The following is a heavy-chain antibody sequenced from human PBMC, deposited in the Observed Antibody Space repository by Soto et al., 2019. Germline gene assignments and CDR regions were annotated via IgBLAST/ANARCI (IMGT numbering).Heavy chain of an antibody. CDR3: ARDPFIDYGDYGTDV. CDR2: IYYSGST. CDR1: GGSIRSGCYY. J-gene: IGHJ6*02. Sequence: PSETLSLTCPVSGGSIRSGCYYWSWIRQHPGKGLEWIGYIYYSGSTYYNPSLKSRVTISVDTSKNQFSLKLSSVTAADTAVYYCARDPFIDYGDYGTDVWGQGTTVTVSS. D-gene: IGHD4-17*01. V-gene: IGHV4-31*03.